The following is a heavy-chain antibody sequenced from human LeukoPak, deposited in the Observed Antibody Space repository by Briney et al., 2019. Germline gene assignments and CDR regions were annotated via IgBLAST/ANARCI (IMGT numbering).Heavy chain of an antibody. D-gene: IGHD3-16*01. CDR3: ARHEVLSGGENAFDI. J-gene: IGHJ3*02. CDR1: GFTFSSYW. V-gene: IGHV3-7*01. Sequence: GGSLRLSCAASGFTFSSYWMSWVRQAPGKGLEWVANIKQDGSEKYYVDSVKGRFTISRDNAKNSLYLQMSSLRAEDTAVYYCARHEVLSGGENAFDIWGQGTMATVSS. CDR2: IKQDGSEK.